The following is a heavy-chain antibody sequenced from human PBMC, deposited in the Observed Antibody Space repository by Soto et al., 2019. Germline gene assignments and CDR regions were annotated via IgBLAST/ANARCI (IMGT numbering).Heavy chain of an antibody. D-gene: IGHD2-2*01. CDR2: ISYDATST. V-gene: IGHV3-30-3*01. J-gene: IGHJ6*02. CDR1: GFTFSDFA. CDR3: ARQAMRGRKYFYRYLDV. Sequence: GGSLRLSCAASGFTFSDFALHWVRQAPGKGLEWVTLISYDATSTYFADSVRGRFSISRDNSQNTLYLEMNSLRIEDTAVYFCARQAMRGRKYFYRYLDVWGQGTTVTVSS.